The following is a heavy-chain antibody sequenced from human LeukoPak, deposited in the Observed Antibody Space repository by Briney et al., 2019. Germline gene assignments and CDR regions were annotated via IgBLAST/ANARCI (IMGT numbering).Heavy chain of an antibody. Sequence: GGSLRLSCTASDVTFGDHAMSWVRRAPGKGLEWVGFIRSRAYGGTTEYGPAVKGRFLISRDDSKSIAYLHMNSLKTEDTAVYYCARGPIQQWLYNGMDVWGQGTTVSVSS. CDR2: IRSRAYGGTT. J-gene: IGHJ6*02. D-gene: IGHD5-18*01. CDR3: ARGPIQQWLYNGMDV. V-gene: IGHV3-49*04. CDR1: DVTFGDHA.